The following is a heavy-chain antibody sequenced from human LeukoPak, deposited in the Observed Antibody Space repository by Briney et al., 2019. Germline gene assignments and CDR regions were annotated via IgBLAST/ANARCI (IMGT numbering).Heavy chain of an antibody. J-gene: IGHJ5*02. V-gene: IGHV1-8*02. Sequence: ASVKVSCKASGYTFTSYGISWVRQATGQGLEWMGWMNPNSGNTGYAQKFQGRVTMTRNTSISTAYMELSSLRSEDTAVYYCARELYSSSSDWFDPWGQGTLVTVSS. CDR2: MNPNSGNT. CDR3: ARELYSSSSDWFDP. D-gene: IGHD6-6*01. CDR1: GYTFTSYG.